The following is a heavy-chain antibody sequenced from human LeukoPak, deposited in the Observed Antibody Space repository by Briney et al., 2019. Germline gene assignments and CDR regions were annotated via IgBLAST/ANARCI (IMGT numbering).Heavy chain of an antibody. J-gene: IGHJ4*02. D-gene: IGHD6-19*01. CDR2: IYYSGRT. CDR3: ARLTTAGYLNH. V-gene: IGHV4-59*08. Sequence: SETLSLTCTVPGESIGGYYWSWIRQPPGKGLEWIAYIYYSGRTNSNPSLKSRVTISLDTSKNQFSLKLSSVTAADTAVYYCARLTTAGYLNHWGQGTLVTVSS. CDR1: GESIGGYY.